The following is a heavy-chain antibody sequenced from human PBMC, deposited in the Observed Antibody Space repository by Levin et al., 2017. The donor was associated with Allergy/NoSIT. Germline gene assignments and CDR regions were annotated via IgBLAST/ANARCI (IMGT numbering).Heavy chain of an antibody. D-gene: IGHD6-13*01. Sequence: GGSLRLSCAASGFTFSSYGMHWVRQAPGKGLEWVAVISYDGSNKYYADSVKGRFTISRDNSKNTLYLQMNSLRAEDTAVYYCAKDVAPSSSSWYGKYFDYWGQGTLVTVSS. CDR3: AKDVAPSSSSWYGKYFDY. J-gene: IGHJ4*02. CDR1: GFTFSSYG. CDR2: ISYDGSNK. V-gene: IGHV3-30*18.